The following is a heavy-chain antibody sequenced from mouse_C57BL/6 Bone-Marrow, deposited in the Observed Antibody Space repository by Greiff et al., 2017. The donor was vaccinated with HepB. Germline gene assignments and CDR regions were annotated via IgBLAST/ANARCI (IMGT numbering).Heavy chain of an antibody. Sequence: LMESGPELVKPGASVKISCKASGYTFTDYYINWVKQRPGQGLEWIGWIYPGSGNTKYNEKFKGKATLTVDTSSSTAYMQLSSLTSEDSAVYFCARLEATVVAHYAMDYWGQGTSVTVSS. V-gene: IGHV1-84*01. D-gene: IGHD1-1*01. CDR2: IYPGSGNT. J-gene: IGHJ4*01. CDR3: ARLEATVVAHYAMDY. CDR1: GYTFTDYY.